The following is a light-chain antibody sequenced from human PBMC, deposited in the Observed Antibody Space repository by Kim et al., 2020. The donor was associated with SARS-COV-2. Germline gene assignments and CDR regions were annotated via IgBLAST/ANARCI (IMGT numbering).Light chain of an antibody. CDR2: YDS. CDR3: QVWDSAVV. CDR1: NIGRKK. Sequence: VAVAPGKTARITCRGNNIGRKKVHWYQQRPGQAPVLVIYYDSDRPSGIPERFSGYNSGHTATLTISRVEAGDEADYYCQVWDSAVVFGGGTQLTVL. V-gene: IGLV3-21*01. J-gene: IGLJ2*01.